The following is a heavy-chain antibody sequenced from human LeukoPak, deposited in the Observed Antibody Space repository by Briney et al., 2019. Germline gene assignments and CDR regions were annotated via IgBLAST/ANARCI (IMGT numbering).Heavy chain of an antibody. J-gene: IGHJ4*02. CDR2: INPSGGST. CDR1: GYXFTSFY. V-gene: IGHV1-46*01. CDR3: AIGVPPDS. Sequence: ASVKVSCKASGYXFTSFYIHWVRQAPGQGLEWMGIINPSGGSTNYAQEFQGRVTMTSDTSLSMVFMELSSLRSDDTALYYCAIGVPPDSWGQGTLVTVSS.